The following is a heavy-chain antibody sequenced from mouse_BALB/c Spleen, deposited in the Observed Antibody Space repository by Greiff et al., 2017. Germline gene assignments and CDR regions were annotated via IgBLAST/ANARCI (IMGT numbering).Heavy chain of an antibody. CDR1: GFTFNTYA. CDR3: VRRGTTVDYAMDY. V-gene: IGHV10-1*02. CDR2: IRSKSNNYAT. Sequence: EVQLVESGGGLVQPKGSLKLSCAASGFTFNTYAMNWVRQAPGKGLEWVARIRSKSNNYATYYADSVKDRFTISRDDSQSMLYLQMNNLKTEDTAMYYCVRRGTTVDYAMDYWGQGTSVTVSS. J-gene: IGHJ4*01. D-gene: IGHD1-1*01.